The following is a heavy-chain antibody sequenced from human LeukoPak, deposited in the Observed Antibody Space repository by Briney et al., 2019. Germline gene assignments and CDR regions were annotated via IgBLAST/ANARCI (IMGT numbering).Heavy chain of an antibody. V-gene: IGHV3-30*18. D-gene: IGHD3-10*01. J-gene: IGHJ4*02. CDR1: GFTFSSYG. CDR2: ISYDGSNK. Sequence: PGGSLRLSCAASGFTFSSYGMRWVRQAPGKGLEWVAVISYDGSNKYYADSVKGRFTISRDNSKNTLYLQMSSLRAEDTAVYYCAKDYYGSGSYAYWGQGTLVTVSS. CDR3: AKDYYGSGSYAY.